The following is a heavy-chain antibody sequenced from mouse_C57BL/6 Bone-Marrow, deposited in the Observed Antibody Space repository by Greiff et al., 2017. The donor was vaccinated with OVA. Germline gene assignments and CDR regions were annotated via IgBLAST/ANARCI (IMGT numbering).Heavy chain of an antibody. Sequence: VQLQQPGAELVKPGASVKMSCKASGYTFTSYWITWVKQRPGQGLEWIGDIYPGSGSTNYNEKFKSKATLTVDTSSSTAYMQLSSLTSEDSAVYYCARGGPNSNYFDYWGQGTTLTVSS. CDR3: ARGGPNSNYFDY. D-gene: IGHD2-5*01. CDR1: GYTFTSYW. V-gene: IGHV1-55*01. J-gene: IGHJ2*01. CDR2: IYPGSGST.